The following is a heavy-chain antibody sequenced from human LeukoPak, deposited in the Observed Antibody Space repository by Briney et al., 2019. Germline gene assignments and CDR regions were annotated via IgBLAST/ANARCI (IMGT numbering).Heavy chain of an antibody. Sequence: GESLKISCQASGYSFTSYWIGWVRQMPGKGLEWMGIMYPGDSETRYTPSFQGQVTISADKSLSTAYLQWNSLKASDSAMYYCARQTAMGRSGDYWGQGTLVTVSS. D-gene: IGHD5-18*01. CDR3: ARQTAMGRSGDY. J-gene: IGHJ4*02. CDR2: MYPGDSET. CDR1: GYSFTSYW. V-gene: IGHV5-51*01.